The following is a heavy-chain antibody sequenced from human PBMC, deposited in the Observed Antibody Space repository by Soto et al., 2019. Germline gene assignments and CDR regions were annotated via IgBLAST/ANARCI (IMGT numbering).Heavy chain of an antibody. V-gene: IGHV1-18*04. CDR2: ISAYNGNT. D-gene: IGHD3-22*01. CDR3: ARDGPRGVYYYDSSGYYPYYFDY. Sequence: ASVKVSCKASGYTFTSYGISWVRQAPGQGLEWMGWISAYNGNTNYAQKLQGRVTMTTDTSTSTAYLELRSLRSDDTAVYYCARDGPRGVYYYDSSGYYPYYFDYWGQGTLVTVSS. J-gene: IGHJ4*02. CDR1: GYTFTSYG.